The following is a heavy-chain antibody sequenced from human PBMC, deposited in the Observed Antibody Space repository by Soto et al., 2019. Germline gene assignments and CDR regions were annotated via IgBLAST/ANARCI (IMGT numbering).Heavy chain of an antibody. D-gene: IGHD6-13*01. V-gene: IGHV5-51*01. CDR2: IYPGDSIT. CDR1: GYNFSSYW. CDR3: ARAPGMADFDY. J-gene: IGHJ4*02. Sequence: GESLKISCKGSGYNFSSYWIGWVRQMPGKGLEWMGIIYPGDSITTYSPSFQGLVTISADKSISTAYLQWNSLRASDTAMYYCARAPGMADFDYWGQGALVTVSS.